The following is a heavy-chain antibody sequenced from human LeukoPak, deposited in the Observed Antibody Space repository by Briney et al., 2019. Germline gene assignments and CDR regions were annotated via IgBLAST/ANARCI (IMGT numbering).Heavy chain of an antibody. V-gene: IGHV4-59*01. D-gene: IGHD2-15*01. J-gene: IGHJ6*03. Sequence: SETLSLTCAVYGGSFSGYYWSWIRQPPGKGLEWIGYIYYSGSTNYNPSLKSRVTISVDTSKNQFSLKLSSVTAADTAVYYCARSVEGYCSGGSCYYYYYYMDVWGKGTTVTVSS. CDR2: IYYSGST. CDR3: ARSVEGYCSGGSCYYYYYYMDV. CDR1: GGSFSGYY.